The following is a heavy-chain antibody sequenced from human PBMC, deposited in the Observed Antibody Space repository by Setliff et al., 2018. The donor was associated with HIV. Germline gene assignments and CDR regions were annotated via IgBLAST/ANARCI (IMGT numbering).Heavy chain of an antibody. D-gene: IGHD2-15*01. V-gene: IGHV3-48*04. Sequence: HPGGSLRLSCAASGFTFSNAWMSWVRQAPGKGLEWISYINSRGDSDHYADSVKGRFTISRDNAKSSLSLQMHNLRAEDTATYYCARLGRAIDDGGSSVRLDFWGQGVLVTSPQ. CDR3: ARLGRAIDDGGSSVRLDF. CDR1: GFTFSNAW. CDR2: INSRGDSD. J-gene: IGHJ4*02.